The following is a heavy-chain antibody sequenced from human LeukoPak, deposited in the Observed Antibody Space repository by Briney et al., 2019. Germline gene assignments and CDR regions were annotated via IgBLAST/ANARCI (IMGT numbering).Heavy chain of an antibody. Sequence: GGSLRLSCAASGFTFSSYAMSWVRQAPGKGPEWVSAISGSGGSTYYADSVKGRFTISRDNSKNTLYLQMNSLRAEDTAVYYCAKGILGAIPTYYFDYWGQGTLVTVSS. CDR3: AKGILGAIPTYYFDY. D-gene: IGHD1-26*01. J-gene: IGHJ4*02. CDR2: ISGSGGST. CDR1: GFTFSSYA. V-gene: IGHV3-23*01.